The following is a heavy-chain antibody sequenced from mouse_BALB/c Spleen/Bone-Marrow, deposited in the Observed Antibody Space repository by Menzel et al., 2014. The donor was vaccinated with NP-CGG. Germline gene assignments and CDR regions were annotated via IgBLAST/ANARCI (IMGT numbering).Heavy chain of an antibody. D-gene: IGHD2-1*01. Sequence: QVQLQQSGAELVRPGASVKLSCKASGCTFTSYWINWVKQRPGQGLEWIGNIYPSDSYTNYNQKFKDKATLTVDKSSSTAYMQLSSPTSEDSAVYYCTRREGNYAFAYWGQGTLVTVSA. CDR2: IYPSDSYT. CDR3: TRREGNYAFAY. V-gene: IGHV1-69*02. CDR1: GCTFTSYW. J-gene: IGHJ3*01.